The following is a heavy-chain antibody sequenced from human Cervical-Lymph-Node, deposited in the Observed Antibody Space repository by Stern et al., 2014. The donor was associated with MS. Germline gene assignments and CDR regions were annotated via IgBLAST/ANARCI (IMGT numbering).Heavy chain of an antibody. CDR2: INPNSGGT. J-gene: IGHJ5*02. Sequence: QVQLVQSGAEVKKPGASVKVSCKASGYTFTGYYMHWVRQAPGQGLEWMGWINPNSGGTNYAQKFQGWVTMTRDTSISTAYMELSRLRSDDTAVYYCARDSDYGDPQGWFDPWGQGTLVTVSS. CDR3: ARDSDYGDPQGWFDP. D-gene: IGHD4-17*01. V-gene: IGHV1-2*04. CDR1: GYTFTGYY.